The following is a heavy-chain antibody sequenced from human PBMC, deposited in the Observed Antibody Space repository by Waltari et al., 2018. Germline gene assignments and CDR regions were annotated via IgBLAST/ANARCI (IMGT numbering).Heavy chain of an antibody. Sequence: QVQLVESGGGVVHPGGSLSLSCAASGFTYSSYGLHWVRQAPGKGLEWVAFIRYDGSNKYCADSVKGRFTISRDNSKNTLYLQMNSLRAEDTAVYYCATACTSCLLVYYYGMDVWGQGTTVTVSS. CDR3: ATACTSCLLVYYYGMDV. J-gene: IGHJ6*02. D-gene: IGHD2-2*01. CDR2: IRYDGSNK. V-gene: IGHV3-30*02. CDR1: GFTYSSYG.